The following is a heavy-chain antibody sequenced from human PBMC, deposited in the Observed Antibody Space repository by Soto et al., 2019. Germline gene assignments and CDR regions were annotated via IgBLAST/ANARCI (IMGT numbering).Heavy chain of an antibody. Sequence: ASVNRSWKASGYGKTSYAMHWGRNAPGQRLEWMGWINAGNGNTKYSQKFQGRVTITRDTSASTAYMELSSLRPEDTALYYCARDFLGGEHPFYNNMDVWGQGTTVTVSS. CDR3: ARDFLGGEHPFYNNMDV. CDR1: GYGKTSYA. CDR2: INAGNGNT. V-gene: IGHV1-3*01. D-gene: IGHD1-1*01. J-gene: IGHJ6*02.